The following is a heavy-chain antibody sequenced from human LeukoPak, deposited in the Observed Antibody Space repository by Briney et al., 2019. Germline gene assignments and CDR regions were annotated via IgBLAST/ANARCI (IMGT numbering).Heavy chain of an antibody. CDR1: GGSFSGYY. J-gene: IGHJ4*02. CDR3: ARGLVRGYYYFDY. V-gene: IGHV4-34*01. CDR2: INHSGST. Sequence: PSETLSLTCAVYGGSFSGYYWSWIRQPPGKGLEWIGEINHSGSTNYNPSLKSRVTISVDTSKNQFSLKLSSVTAADTAVYYCARGLVRGYYYFDYWGQGTLVTVSS. D-gene: IGHD3-10*01.